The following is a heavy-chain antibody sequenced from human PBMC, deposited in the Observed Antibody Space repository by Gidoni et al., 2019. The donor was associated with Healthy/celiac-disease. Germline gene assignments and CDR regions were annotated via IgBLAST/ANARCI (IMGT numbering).Heavy chain of an antibody. CDR1: GGSFSGYY. V-gene: IGHV4-34*01. CDR2: INHSGST. D-gene: IGHD4-17*01. CDR3: ARGTGPTVTTAFDY. J-gene: IGHJ4*02. Sequence: QVQLQQWGAGLLKPPETLSLTCAVYGGSFSGYYWSWIRQPPGKGLEWIGEINHSGSTNYNPSLKSRVTISVDTSKNQFSLKLSSVTAADTAVYYCARGTGPTVTTAFDYWGQGTLVTVSS.